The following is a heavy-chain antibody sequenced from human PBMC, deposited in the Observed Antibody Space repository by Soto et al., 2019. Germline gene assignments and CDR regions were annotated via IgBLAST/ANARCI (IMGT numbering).Heavy chain of an antibody. Sequence: GGSLILSCAASGFTFSSYSMSWVRQAPGKGLEWVSAISGSGGSTYYADSVKGRFTISRDNSKNTLYLQMNSLRAEDTAVYYCAKDRYSYGPHDGMDVWGQGTTVTVSS. J-gene: IGHJ6*02. V-gene: IGHV3-23*01. CDR3: AKDRYSYGPHDGMDV. D-gene: IGHD5-18*01. CDR2: ISGSGGST. CDR1: GFTFSSYS.